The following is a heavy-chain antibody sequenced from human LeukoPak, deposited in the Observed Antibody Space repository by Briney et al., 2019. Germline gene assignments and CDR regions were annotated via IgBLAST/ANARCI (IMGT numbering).Heavy chain of an antibody. CDR1: GYSISSGYY. Sequence: PSETLSLTCTVSGYSISSGYYWGWIRQPPGKGLEWIGSIYHSGSTYYNPSLKSRVTISVDTSKNQFSLKLSSVTAADTAVYYCAGGDSSGRDWGQGTLVTVSS. J-gene: IGHJ4*02. CDR2: IYHSGST. D-gene: IGHD6-19*01. CDR3: AGGDSSGRD. V-gene: IGHV4-38-2*02.